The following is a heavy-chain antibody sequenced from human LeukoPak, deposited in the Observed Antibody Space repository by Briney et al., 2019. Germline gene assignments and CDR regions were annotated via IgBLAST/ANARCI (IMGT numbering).Heavy chain of an antibody. D-gene: IGHD3-22*01. CDR2: IYPGDSET. CDR1: GYSFISYW. J-gene: IGHJ4*02. V-gene: IGHV5-51*01. Sequence: GESLKISCKGSGYSFISYWIGWVRQMPGKGLEWMGIIYPGDSETRYSPSFQGQVTISADKSISTAYLQWSSLKASDTAMYCCAKSDTSDSLGDYWGQGTLVTVSS. CDR3: AKSDTSDSLGDY.